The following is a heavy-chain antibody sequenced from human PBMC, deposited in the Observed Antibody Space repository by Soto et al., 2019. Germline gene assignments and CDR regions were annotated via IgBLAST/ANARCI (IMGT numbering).Heavy chain of an antibody. J-gene: IGHJ5*02. D-gene: IGHD1-20*01. CDR3: AIRSPVYSCPYNWFDP. V-gene: IGHV4-39*01. Sequence: QLQLQESGPGLVKPSETLSLTCTVSGDSITSNSYYWGWIRQPPGKGLAWIGSIYYDGNTYYNPSLKGRVTISVDPAMSPFSLKLGYMTAADTAMYCCAIRSPVYSCPYNWFDPWGQGALGTVSS. CDR2: IYYDGNT. CDR1: GDSITSNSYY.